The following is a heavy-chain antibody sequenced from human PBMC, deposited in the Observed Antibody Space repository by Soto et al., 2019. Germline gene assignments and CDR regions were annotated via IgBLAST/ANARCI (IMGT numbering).Heavy chain of an antibody. CDR3: ARGAAVAGTKAIDY. D-gene: IGHD6-19*01. Sequence: PSETLSLTCTVSGGSISSGGYSWSWIRQPPGKGLEWIGYIYHSGSTYYNPSLKSRVTISVDRSKNQFSLKLSSVTAADTAVYYCARGAAVAGTKAIDYWGQGTLVTVSS. CDR2: IYHSGST. J-gene: IGHJ4*02. CDR1: GGSISSGGYS. V-gene: IGHV4-30-2*01.